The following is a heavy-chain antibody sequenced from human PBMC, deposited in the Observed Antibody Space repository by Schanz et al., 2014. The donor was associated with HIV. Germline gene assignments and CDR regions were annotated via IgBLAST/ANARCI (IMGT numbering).Heavy chain of an antibody. Sequence: QVHLVQSGAEVKKPGASVKVSCKASGYTFTSYDVNWVRQASGQGLEWMGWMNPKSGNTGYAQKFQGRVTMTRNTSINTAYMELSSLRSDDTALYYCARGVVGATTDVFDYWGQGTLVTVSS. CDR3: ARGVVGATTDVFDY. D-gene: IGHD1-26*01. CDR2: MNPKSGNT. J-gene: IGHJ4*02. CDR1: GYTFTSYD. V-gene: IGHV1-8*01.